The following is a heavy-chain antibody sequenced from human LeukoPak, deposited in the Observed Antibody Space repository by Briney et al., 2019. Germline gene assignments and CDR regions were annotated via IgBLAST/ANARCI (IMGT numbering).Heavy chain of an antibody. CDR3: AKDLKKLVSGYSYGTVFDY. CDR1: GFTFSSYA. Sequence: PGGSLRLSCAASGFTFSSYAMHWVRQAPGKGLEWVAVISYDGSNKYYADSVKGRFTISRDNSKNTLYLQMNSLRAEDTAVYYCAKDLKKLVSGYSYGTVFDYWGQGTLVTVSS. V-gene: IGHV3-30-3*01. D-gene: IGHD5-18*01. J-gene: IGHJ4*02. CDR2: ISYDGSNK.